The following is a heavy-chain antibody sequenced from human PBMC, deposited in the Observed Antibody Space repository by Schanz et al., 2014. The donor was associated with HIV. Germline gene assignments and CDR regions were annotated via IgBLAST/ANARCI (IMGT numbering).Heavy chain of an antibody. CDR2: ITPDGSVT. V-gene: IGHV3-74*01. D-gene: IGHD6-13*01. CDR3: RVFMGAFDV. Sequence: DVQLVESGGGLIQPGESLRLSCVASGFTFGTKWMYWVRQGPGKGLAWVSYITPDGSVTYADSVKGRFTTSRDSSKNTLLLQMNSLRVEDTATYYCRVFMGAFDVWGQGTMVTVSS. CDR1: GFTFGTKW. J-gene: IGHJ3*01.